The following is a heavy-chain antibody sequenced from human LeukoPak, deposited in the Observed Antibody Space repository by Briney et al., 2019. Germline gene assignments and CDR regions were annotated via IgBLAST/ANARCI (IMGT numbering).Heavy chain of an antibody. CDR3: ASGPPFLRYFEY. V-gene: IGHV3-23*01. CDR1: AFSFNTDD. J-gene: IGHJ4*02. CDR2: ISVGAEYI. Sequence: LRRSRAATAFSFNTDDMSWVRESSEKKLEWVSTISVGAEYIFYADSVKGRFTISRDDSNNALYLQMHSLRAEDTALYYCASGPPFLRYFEYWGQGTLVTVSS. D-gene: IGHD3-3*01.